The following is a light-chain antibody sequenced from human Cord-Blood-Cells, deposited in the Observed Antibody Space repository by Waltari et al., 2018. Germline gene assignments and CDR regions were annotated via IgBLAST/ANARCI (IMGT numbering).Light chain of an antibody. CDR1: RRDVGGYNY. CDR2: DVS. V-gene: IGLV2-14*01. J-gene: IGLJ3*02. CDR3: SSYTSSSTWV. Sequence: QSALTQPASVSGSPGQSIPLSCTGTRRDVGGYNYVSWYQQHPGKAPKLMIYDVSNRPSGVSNRVSGSKSGNTASLTISGLQAEDEADYYCSSYTSSSTWVFGGGTKLTVL.